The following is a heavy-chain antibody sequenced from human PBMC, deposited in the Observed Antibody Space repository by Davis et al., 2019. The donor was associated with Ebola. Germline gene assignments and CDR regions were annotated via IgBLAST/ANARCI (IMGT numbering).Heavy chain of an antibody. V-gene: IGHV1-69*04. D-gene: IGHD3-22*01. CDR2: IIPILGIA. CDR1: GYTFSSYG. Sequence: SVKVSCKASGYTFSSYGISWVRQAPGQGLEWMGRIIPILGIANYAQKFQGRVTITADKSTSTAYMELSSLRSEDTAVYYCASSYYYDSSGYSFDYWGQGTLVTVSS. CDR3: ASSYYYDSSGYSFDY. J-gene: IGHJ4*02.